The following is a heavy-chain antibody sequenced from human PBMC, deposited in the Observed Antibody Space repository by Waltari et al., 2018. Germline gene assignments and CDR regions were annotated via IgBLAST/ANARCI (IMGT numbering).Heavy chain of an antibody. CDR2: IFYTGNV. D-gene: IGHD2-2*02. J-gene: IGHJ4*02. V-gene: IGHV4-39*07. Sequence: QLQLQESGPGLVKPSETLSLTCNVSNGSISPHTYSWAWIRQPPGKGLEGIGSIFYTGNVYYNPSLQSRVTMSVDTSRNQFSLKLRSVTAADTAVYYCAGRPLYTVVWHGFDYWGRGALVTVSS. CDR1: NGSISPHTYS. CDR3: AGRPLYTVVWHGFDY.